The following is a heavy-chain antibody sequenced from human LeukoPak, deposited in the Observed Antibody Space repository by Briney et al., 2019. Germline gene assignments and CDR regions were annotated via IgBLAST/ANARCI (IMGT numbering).Heavy chain of an antibody. CDR2: IYHSGST. CDR3: ARGRRYCSSTSCPRPINRFDP. CDR1: GYSISSGYY. D-gene: IGHD2-2*01. Sequence: PSETLSPTCTVSGYSISSGYYWGWIRQPPGKGLEWIGSIYHSGSTYYNPSLKSRVTISVDTSKNQFSLKLSSVTAADTAVYYCARGRRYCSSTSCPRPINRFDPWGQGTLVTVSS. J-gene: IGHJ5*02. V-gene: IGHV4-38-2*02.